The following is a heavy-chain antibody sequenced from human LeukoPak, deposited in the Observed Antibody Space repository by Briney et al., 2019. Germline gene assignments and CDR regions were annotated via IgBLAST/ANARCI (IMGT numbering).Heavy chain of an antibody. CDR2: FYYSGNT. CDR1: GGSISTGSHY. J-gene: IGHJ6*02. Sequence: SETLSLTCTDSGGSISTGSHYWGWIRQPPVKGPEWIGSFYYSGNTYYNPSLTSRVTISVDSSKNQFSLSLSSVTATDTAVYYCVRHDCATADCIQFFGMDVWGQVTTVTVSS. V-gene: IGHV4-39*01. D-gene: IGHD2-15*01. CDR3: VRHDCATADCIQFFGMDV.